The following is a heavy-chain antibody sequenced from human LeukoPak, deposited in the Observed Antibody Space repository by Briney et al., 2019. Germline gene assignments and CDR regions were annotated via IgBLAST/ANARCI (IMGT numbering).Heavy chain of an antibody. CDR3: ARGGDIVVVPAAMLSAFDI. V-gene: IGHV4-34*01. Sequence: SETLSLTCAVYGGSFSGYYWSWIRQPPGKGLEWIGEINHSGSTNHNPSLKSRVTISVDTSKNQFSLKLSSVTAADTAVYYCARGGDIVVVPAAMLSAFDIWGQGTMVTVSS. CDR2: INHSGST. J-gene: IGHJ3*02. D-gene: IGHD2-2*01. CDR1: GGSFSGYY.